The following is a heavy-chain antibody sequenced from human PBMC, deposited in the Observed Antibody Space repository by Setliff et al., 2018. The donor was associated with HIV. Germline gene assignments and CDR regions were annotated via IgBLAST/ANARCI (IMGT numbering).Heavy chain of an antibody. V-gene: IGHV3-15*01. CDR3: SINSPLSS. CDR2: IKNRPAGGTT. D-gene: IGHD6-6*01. J-gene: IGHJ4*02. CDR1: GFPFSDVW. Sequence: LRLSCAASGFPFSDVWVNWVRQAPGRGLEWVGRIKNRPAGGTTEYAAPVKGRFTISRDDSKNMAYLQMNSLKIEDTALYFCSINSPLSSWGQGTLVTVSS.